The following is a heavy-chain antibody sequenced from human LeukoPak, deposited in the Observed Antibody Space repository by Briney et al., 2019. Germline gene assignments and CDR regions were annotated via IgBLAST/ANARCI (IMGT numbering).Heavy chain of an antibody. D-gene: IGHD3-9*01. CDR3: AKWGDYDGLTGYYDSDC. CDR1: GFIFSNYS. Sequence: EAGGSLSLSCAASGFIFSNYSMSWVRQAPGKGLEWVSAMTCSGGTTRYADPVKGHFIISRDNLKNTLYLQMNSLGAEDTAVYYCAKWGDYDGLTGYYDSDCGGRGTLVTVSS. CDR2: MTCSGGTT. J-gene: IGHJ4*02. V-gene: IGHV3-23*01.